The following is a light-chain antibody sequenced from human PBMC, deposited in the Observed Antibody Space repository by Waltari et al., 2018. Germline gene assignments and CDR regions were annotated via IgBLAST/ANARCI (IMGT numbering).Light chain of an antibody. Sequence: DIQMTQSPSSLSASVGDRVTITCRASQDISNSLAWYQQKPGTVHNLLIFAASTLQSGVSSRFSGSGYGTDFTLTISTLQPEDVATYYCQKYNSAPWTFGQGTKVEVK. CDR1: QDISNS. CDR2: AAS. J-gene: IGKJ1*01. V-gene: IGKV1-27*01. CDR3: QKYNSAPWT.